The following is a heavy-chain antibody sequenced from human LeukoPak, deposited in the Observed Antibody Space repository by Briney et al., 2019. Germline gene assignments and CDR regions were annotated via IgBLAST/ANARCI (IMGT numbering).Heavy chain of an antibody. D-gene: IGHD3-10*01. CDR3: ARDPGGITRIGNWFDP. V-gene: IGHV1-69*05. Sequence: SVKVSCKASGGTFSSYAISWVRQAPGQGLEWMGGIIPIFGTANYAQKFQGRVTITTDESTSTANMELSSLRSEDTAVYYCARDPGGITRIGNWFDPWGQGTLVTVSS. J-gene: IGHJ5*02. CDR2: IIPIFGTA. CDR1: GGTFSSYA.